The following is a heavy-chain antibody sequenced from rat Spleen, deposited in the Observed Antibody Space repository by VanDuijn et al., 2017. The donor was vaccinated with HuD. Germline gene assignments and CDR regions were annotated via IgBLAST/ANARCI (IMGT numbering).Heavy chain of an antibody. CDR1: GFSLTDYS. CDR2: IQSGGST. D-gene: IGHD1-6*01. Sequence: QVQLKESGPGLVQPSQTLSLTCTVSGFSLTDYSVHWVRQPPGKGLEWMGRIQSGGSTDYNSAIKSRLSIRRDTSKSQVFLKMISLQTEDTALYFCASGPSTTYYGWFAYWGQGTLVTVSA. CDR3: ASGPSTTYYGWFAY. J-gene: IGHJ3*01. V-gene: IGHV2-19*01.